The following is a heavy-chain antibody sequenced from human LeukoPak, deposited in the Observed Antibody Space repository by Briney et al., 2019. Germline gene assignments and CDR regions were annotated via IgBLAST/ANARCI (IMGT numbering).Heavy chain of an antibody. CDR2: IIPIFGTA. CDR1: GGTFSSYA. Sequence: ASVKVSCKASGGTFSSYAISWVRQAPGQGLEWMGRIIPIFGTANYAQKFLGRVTITTDESTSTAYMELSSLRSEDTAVYYCARRYSYPDAFDIWGQGTMVTVSS. J-gene: IGHJ3*02. CDR3: ARRYSYPDAFDI. D-gene: IGHD5-18*01. V-gene: IGHV1-69*05.